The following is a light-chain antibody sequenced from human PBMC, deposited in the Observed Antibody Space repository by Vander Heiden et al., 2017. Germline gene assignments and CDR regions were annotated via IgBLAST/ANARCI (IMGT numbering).Light chain of an antibody. Sequence: HMPQSPSSVSASVGERFSMTCRASQSINDWLAWYQQRPGKAPQLLIYAASSLHTGVPSRFRGSGFGTEYTLTISSLQPEDFGTYFCQQAHTFPRTFGGGTRVEIK. CDR1: QSINDW. J-gene: IGKJ4*02. CDR2: AAS. V-gene: IGKV1-12*01. CDR3: QQAHTFPRT.